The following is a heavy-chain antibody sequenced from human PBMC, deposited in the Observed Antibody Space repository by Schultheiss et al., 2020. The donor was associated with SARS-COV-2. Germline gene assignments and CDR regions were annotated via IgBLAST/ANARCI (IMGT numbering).Heavy chain of an antibody. V-gene: IGHV3-53*04. D-gene: IGHD2-2*02. CDR3: ASLGYCSSTSCYTRAFDY. CDR2: IYSGGST. Sequence: GGSLRLSCAASGFTVSSNYMSWVRQAPGKGLEWVSVIYSGGSTYYADSVKGRFTISRHNSKNTLYLQMNSLRAEDTAVYYCASLGYCSSTSCYTRAFDYWGQGTLVTVSS. J-gene: IGHJ4*02. CDR1: GFTVSSNY.